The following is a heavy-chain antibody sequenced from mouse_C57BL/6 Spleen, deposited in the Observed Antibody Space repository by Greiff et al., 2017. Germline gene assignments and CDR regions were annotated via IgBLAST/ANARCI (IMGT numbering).Heavy chain of an antibody. J-gene: IGHJ2*01. CDR3: ARTYYSSNCYAYFDY. CDR2: IYPTDGGT. CDR1: GYTFTSYW. D-gene: IGHD2-12*01. Sequence: QVQLQQPGAELVRPGASVKLSCKASGYTFTSYWMDWVKQRPGQGLEWIGNIYPTDGGTNYNEKFKDKATMTVDKSSSTAYMQLSSLTSEDSAVYYCARTYYSSNCYAYFDYWGQGATLTVS. V-gene: IGHV1-61*01.